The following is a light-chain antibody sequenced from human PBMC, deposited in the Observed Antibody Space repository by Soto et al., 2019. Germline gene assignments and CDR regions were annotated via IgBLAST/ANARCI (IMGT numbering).Light chain of an antibody. V-gene: IGKV1-39*01. J-gene: IGKJ4*01. Sequence: DIQMTQSPSSLSASVGDRVTITCRATQSIYTYLSWYQQKPGKAPKLLISAASSLESGVPSRFSGSGAGTDCSLTISSLQPEDFATYYCQQTYSTPLTFGGGTKVEIK. CDR3: QQTYSTPLT. CDR1: QSIYTY. CDR2: AAS.